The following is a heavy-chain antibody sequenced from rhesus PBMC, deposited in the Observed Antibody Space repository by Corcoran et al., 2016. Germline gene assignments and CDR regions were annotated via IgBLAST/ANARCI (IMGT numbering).Heavy chain of an antibody. Sequence: EVPLVPPGAEVKKPGAPVKISCKASGYTFTDYYLHRVRQAPGRVLESMGRADPEDGDAIHAQKLQDRVTITADTTTDTSYIEVSSLRSEDTAVYYCATTAGYSGRWGPYYYGLDSWGQGVVVTVSS. CDR1: GYTFTDYY. D-gene: IGHD6-25*01. J-gene: IGHJ6*01. CDR3: ATTAGYSGRWGPYYYGLDS. CDR2: ADPEDGDA. V-gene: IGHV1-111*02.